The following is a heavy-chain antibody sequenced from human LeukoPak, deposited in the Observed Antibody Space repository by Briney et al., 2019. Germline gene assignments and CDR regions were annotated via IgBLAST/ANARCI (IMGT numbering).Heavy chain of an antibody. V-gene: IGHV3-53*01. J-gene: IGHJ4*02. CDR1: GITASSNY. Sequence: PGGSLRLSCAASGITASSNYMSWVRQAPGKGLEWVSVFYRSGSTYYTDSRKGRVTISRDNSKNTLYLQMNSLRAEDTGVYYCARDVSGGYDPGYFDYWGQGTLVTVSS. D-gene: IGHD5-12*01. CDR3: ARDVSGGYDPGYFDY. CDR2: FYRSGST.